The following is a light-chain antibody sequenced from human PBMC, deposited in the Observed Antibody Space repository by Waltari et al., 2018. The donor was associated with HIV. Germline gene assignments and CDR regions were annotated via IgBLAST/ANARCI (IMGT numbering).Light chain of an antibody. CDR3: QQSYDMMYT. J-gene: IGKJ2*01. V-gene: IGKV1-39*01. Sequence: DIQMTQYPSSMSASIGDRVSFTCRASETINGYLTWYQQKPGKAPKLLIYSASNLQSGVPSRFSGSASETEFTLTISNLQPEDFATYYCQQSYDMMYTFGQGTTLEMK. CDR1: ETINGY. CDR2: SAS.